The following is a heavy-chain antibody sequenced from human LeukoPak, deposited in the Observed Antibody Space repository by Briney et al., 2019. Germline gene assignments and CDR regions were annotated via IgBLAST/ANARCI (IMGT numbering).Heavy chain of an antibody. D-gene: IGHD3-22*01. Sequence: PSGTLSLTCTVSGGSISGYYWSWIRQPPGKGLEWIGYIYYRGSTNYNPSLKSRVTISVDMSKNQFSLKLSSVTAADTAVYYCARHYYDSSAYFNYWGQGTLVTVSS. CDR3: ARHYYDSSAYFNY. CDR1: GGSISGYY. J-gene: IGHJ4*02. V-gene: IGHV4-59*01. CDR2: IYYRGST.